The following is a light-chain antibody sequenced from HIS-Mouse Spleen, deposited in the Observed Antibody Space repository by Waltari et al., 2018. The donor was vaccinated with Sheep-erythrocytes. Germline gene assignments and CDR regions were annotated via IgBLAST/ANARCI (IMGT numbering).Light chain of an antibody. CDR2: DAS. CDR3: QQFNNYPRT. V-gene: IGKV1D-13*01. Sequence: AIQLTQSPSSLSASVGDRVTITCRASQGISSALAWYQQKPGKAPKLLIYDASSLESGVQSRFSGSGSGTDFTLTISSLQPEDFETYYCQQFNNYPRTFGQGTKVEIK. CDR1: QGISSA. J-gene: IGKJ1*01.